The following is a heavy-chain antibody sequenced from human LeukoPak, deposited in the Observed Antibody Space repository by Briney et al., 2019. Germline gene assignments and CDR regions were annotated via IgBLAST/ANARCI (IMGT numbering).Heavy chain of an antibody. D-gene: IGHD2-2*02. CDR1: GYTFTSYG. CDR3: ARAGCSSTSCYTHWFDP. J-gene: IGHJ5*02. V-gene: IGHV1-18*01. Sequence: ASVKVSCKASGYTFTSYGISWVRQAPGQGLEWMGWISGDNDDTNYAQKSQHRVTMTTDTSTSTAYMELRSLRSDDTAVYYCARAGCSSTSCYTHWFDPWGQGTLVTVSS. CDR2: ISGDNDDT.